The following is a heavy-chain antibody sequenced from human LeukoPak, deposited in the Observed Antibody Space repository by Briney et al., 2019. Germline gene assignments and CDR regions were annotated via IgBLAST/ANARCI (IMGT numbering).Heavy chain of an antibody. CDR1: GFTFDDYA. CDR2: ISWNSGSI. D-gene: IGHD3-9*01. V-gene: IGHV3-9*01. Sequence: GGSLRLSCAASGFTFDDYAMHWVRQAPGKGLEWVSGISWNSGSIGYADSVKGRFTISRDNAKNSLYLQMNSLRAEDTALYYCAKDYYDILTGPYDAFDIWGQGTMVTVSS. CDR3: AKDYYDILTGPYDAFDI. J-gene: IGHJ3*02.